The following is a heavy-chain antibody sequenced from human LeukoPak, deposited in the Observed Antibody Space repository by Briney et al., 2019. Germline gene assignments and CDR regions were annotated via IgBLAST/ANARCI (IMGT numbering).Heavy chain of an antibody. Sequence: ASVKVSCKASGYTFTSYDINWVRQATGQGLEWMGWMNPNSGNTGYAQKFQGRVTMTRNTSISTAYMELSSLRSEDTAVYYFARGLSTYYYDSSGYYYLDAFDIWGQGTMVTVSS. CDR3: ARGLSTYYYDSSGYYYLDAFDI. D-gene: IGHD3-22*01. CDR1: GYTFTSYD. CDR2: MNPNSGNT. V-gene: IGHV1-8*01. J-gene: IGHJ3*02.